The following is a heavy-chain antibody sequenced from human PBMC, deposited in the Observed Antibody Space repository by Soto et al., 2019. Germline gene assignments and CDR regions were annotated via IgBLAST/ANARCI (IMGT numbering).Heavy chain of an antibody. CDR3: ARSLPGTYGAFDL. D-gene: IGHD1-7*01. Sequence: GSLRLSCAASEFTFRSYWMHWVRRSPGKGLVWVSRISGDGSSTNYADSVKGRYTISRDNAKNTVYLQIDSLRAEDTAVYYCARSLPGTYGAFDLWGQGTMVTVS. J-gene: IGHJ3*01. V-gene: IGHV3-74*01. CDR1: EFTFRSYW. CDR2: ISGDGSST.